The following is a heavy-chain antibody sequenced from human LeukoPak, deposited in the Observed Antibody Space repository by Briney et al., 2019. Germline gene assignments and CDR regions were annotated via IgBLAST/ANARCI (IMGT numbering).Heavy chain of an antibody. J-gene: IGHJ4*02. V-gene: IGHV4-39*07. Sequence: SETLSLTCTVSSGSISSSSYYWGWIRQPPGKGLEWIGSIYYSGSTYYNPSLKSRVTISVDTSKNQFSLKLSSVTAADTAVYYCARGGYCSGGSCFTHDYWGQGTLVTVSS. CDR3: ARGGYCSGGSCFTHDY. CDR2: IYYSGST. D-gene: IGHD2-15*01. CDR1: SGSISSSSYY.